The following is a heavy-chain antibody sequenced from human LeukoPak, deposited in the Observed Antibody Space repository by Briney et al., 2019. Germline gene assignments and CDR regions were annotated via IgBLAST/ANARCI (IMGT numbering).Heavy chain of an antibody. D-gene: IGHD2-8*01. J-gene: IGHJ4*02. CDR1: GGSFSGYY. Sequence: SETLSLTCAVYGGSFSGYYWSWIRQPPGKGLEWIGEINHSGSTNYNPSLKSRVTMSVDTSKNQFSLKLSSVTAADTAVYYCARGVNDYFDYWGQGTLVTVSS. CDR2: INHSGST. CDR3: ARGVNDYFDY. V-gene: IGHV4-34*01.